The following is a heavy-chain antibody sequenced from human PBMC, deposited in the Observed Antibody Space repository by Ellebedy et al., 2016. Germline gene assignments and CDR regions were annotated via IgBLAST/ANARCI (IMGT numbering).Heavy chain of an antibody. V-gene: IGHV3-23*01. Sequence: GGSLRLXCAASGFTFSYYAMSWVRQAPGKGLEWVSTISTSGDITYYADSVKGRFTISRGNAKRSLYLQMTNLRAEDTAVYYCAGSLLLRGATGFFDAWGQGTLVTVSS. D-gene: IGHD1-26*01. J-gene: IGHJ4*02. CDR2: ISTSGDIT. CDR3: AGSLLLRGATGFFDA. CDR1: GFTFSYYA.